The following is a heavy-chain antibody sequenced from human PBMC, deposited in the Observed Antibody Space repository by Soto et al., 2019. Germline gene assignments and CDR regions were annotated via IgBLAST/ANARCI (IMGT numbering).Heavy chain of an antibody. CDR2: ISAYNGNT. J-gene: IGHJ6*04. Sequence: GAPAKVCCKASGFSFTSYGISWVRQSPRQGLEWMGWISAYNGNTNYAQKLQGRVTMTTDTSTSTAYMELRSLRSDDTAVYYCARGGGFGYCSGGSWVIGVWGKVTTVTVSS. D-gene: IGHD2-15*01. CDR1: GFSFTSYG. CDR3: ARGGGFGYCSGGSWVIGV. V-gene: IGHV1-18*01.